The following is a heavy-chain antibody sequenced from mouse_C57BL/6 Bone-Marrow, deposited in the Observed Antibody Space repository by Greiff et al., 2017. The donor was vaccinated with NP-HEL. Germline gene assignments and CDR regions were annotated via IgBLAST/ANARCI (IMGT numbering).Heavy chain of an antibody. CDR1: GYTFTSYG. CDR2: IYPRSGNT. CDR3: ARENYSNSFAY. Sequence: VMLVESGAELARPGASVKLSCKASGYTFTSYGISWVKQRTGQGLEWIGEIYPRSGNTYYNEKFKGKATLTADKSSSTAYMELRSLTSEDSAVYFCARENYSNSFAYWGQGTLVTVSA. V-gene: IGHV1-81*01. J-gene: IGHJ3*01. D-gene: IGHD2-5*01.